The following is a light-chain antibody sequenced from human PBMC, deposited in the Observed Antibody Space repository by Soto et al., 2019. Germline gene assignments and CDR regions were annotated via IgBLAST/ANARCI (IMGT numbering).Light chain of an antibody. CDR3: QQYNSYSWT. Sequence: DIQMTQSPSTLSASVGDRVTITCRASQSISSWLAWYQQKPGKAPKLLIYDASSLESGVPSRFSGSGSGTEFTLTISSLQPDDFETYYCQQYNSYSWTFSQGTKVEIK. CDR1: QSISSW. CDR2: DAS. J-gene: IGKJ1*01. V-gene: IGKV1-5*01.